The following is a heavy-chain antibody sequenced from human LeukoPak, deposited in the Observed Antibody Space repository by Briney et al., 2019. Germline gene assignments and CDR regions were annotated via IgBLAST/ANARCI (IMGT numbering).Heavy chain of an antibody. J-gene: IGHJ6*02. CDR1: GFTFSDYY. CDR2: SRGKAKTYTT. V-gene: IGHV3-72*01. D-gene: IGHD3-10*01. CDR3: ARGASGNYNYHYGMDV. Sequence: GGSLRLSCVASGFTFSDYYMDWVRQAPGKGLEWVARSRGKAKTYTTAYAASVKGRFTISRDESQNALYLQMHSLIIEDTDVYYCARGASGNYNYHYGMDVGGQGTTVTVSS.